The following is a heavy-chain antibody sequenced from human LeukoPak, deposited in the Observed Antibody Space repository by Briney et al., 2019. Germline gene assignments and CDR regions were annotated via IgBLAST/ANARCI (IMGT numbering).Heavy chain of an antibody. Sequence: GGSLRLSCVASGFSFSDYGMHWVRQTPGKGLEWVSGIRGSGGSTYYADSVKGRFTISRDNSKNTLYLQMNSLRAEDTAVYYCAKGQEWELPSYFDYWGQGTLVTVSS. V-gene: IGHV3-23*01. CDR3: AKGQEWELPSYFDY. CDR1: GFSFSDYG. D-gene: IGHD1-26*01. J-gene: IGHJ4*02. CDR2: IRGSGGST.